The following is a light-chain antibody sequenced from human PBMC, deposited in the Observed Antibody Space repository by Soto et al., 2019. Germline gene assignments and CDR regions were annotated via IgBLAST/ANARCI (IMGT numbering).Light chain of an antibody. CDR1: QSVSSTY. CDR3: QQYGSSPIT. Sequence: EIVLTQSPGTLSLSPGERATLSCRASQSVSSTYLAWYQHRPGQAPRLLIYGASSRATGIPDRFSGSGSGTDFTLTISSLEPEDFAVYYCQQYGSSPITFGQGTRLEIK. V-gene: IGKV3-20*01. J-gene: IGKJ5*01. CDR2: GAS.